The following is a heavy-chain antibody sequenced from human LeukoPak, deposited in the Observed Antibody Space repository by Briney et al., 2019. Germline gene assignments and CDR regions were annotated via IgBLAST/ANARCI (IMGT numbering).Heavy chain of an antibody. J-gene: IGHJ5*02. CDR2: IYYSGRT. V-gene: IGHV4-61*08. CDR3: ARDSAGDYWLDP. Sequence: SQTLSLTCTVSGDSISSGDYYWNWIRQPPGKGLEWIGSIYYSGRTSFNGSLKTRITMSVDTSKNQFSLKLTSVTTADTAVYFCARDSAGDYWLDPWGQGTPVTVSS. CDR1: GDSISSGDYY. D-gene: IGHD7-27*01.